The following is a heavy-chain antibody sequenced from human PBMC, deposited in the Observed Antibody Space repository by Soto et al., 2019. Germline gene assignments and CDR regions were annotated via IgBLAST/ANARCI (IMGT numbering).Heavy chain of an antibody. Sequence: QVQLVQSGAEVKKPASSVKVSCKASGGTFCSYAISWVRQAPGPGLEWMGGIIPIFGTANYAQKFQGRVTITADESTSTAYMELSSLSSEDTAVYYCARRAYYDILTGYSNWFDPWGQGTLVTVSS. CDR3: ARRAYYDILTGYSNWFDP. J-gene: IGHJ5*02. D-gene: IGHD3-9*01. CDR1: GGTFCSYA. CDR2: IIPIFGTA. V-gene: IGHV1-69*01.